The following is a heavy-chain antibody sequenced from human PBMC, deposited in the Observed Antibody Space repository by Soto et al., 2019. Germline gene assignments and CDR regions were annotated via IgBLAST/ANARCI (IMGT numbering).Heavy chain of an antibody. J-gene: IGHJ4*02. CDR2: ISGSGSST. V-gene: IGHV3-23*01. CDR3: AKLLTSEDC. CDR1: GFTFSSYA. Sequence: GGSLRLSCVASGFTFSSYAMNWVRQAPGKGLEWVSSISGSGSSTYYADSVKGRFTISRDNSKNTVYLQMNSLRAEDTALYYCAKLLTSEDCWGQGTLVTVAS.